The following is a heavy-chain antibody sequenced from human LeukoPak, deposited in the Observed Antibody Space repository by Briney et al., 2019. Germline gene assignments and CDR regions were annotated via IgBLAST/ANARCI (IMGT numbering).Heavy chain of an antibody. CDR2: ISSSSTYI. V-gene: IGHV3-21*01. D-gene: IGHD4-11*01. Sequence: PGGXLRLSCVASGFTFSTYSMNWVRQAPGKGLEWVSSISSSSTYIYYADSVKGRFTISRDNAKNSLYLQMNSLRAEDTAVYYCARHNTVTGCFDYWGRGTLVTVSS. J-gene: IGHJ4*02. CDR3: ARHNTVTGCFDY. CDR1: GFTFSTYS.